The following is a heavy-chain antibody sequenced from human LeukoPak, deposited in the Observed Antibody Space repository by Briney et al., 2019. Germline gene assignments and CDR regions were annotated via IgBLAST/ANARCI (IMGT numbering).Heavy chain of an antibody. CDR1: GGSFSGYY. CDR3: ARGQVRGADHVYYYYYYGMDV. CDR2: INHSGST. Sequence: SETLSLTCAVYGGSFSGYYWSWIRQPPGKGLEWIGEINHSGSTNYNPTLKSRVTISVDTSKNQFSLKLSSVTAADTAVYYCARGQVRGADHVYYYYYYGMDVWGQGTTVTVSS. D-gene: IGHD3-10*01. V-gene: IGHV4-34*01. J-gene: IGHJ6*02.